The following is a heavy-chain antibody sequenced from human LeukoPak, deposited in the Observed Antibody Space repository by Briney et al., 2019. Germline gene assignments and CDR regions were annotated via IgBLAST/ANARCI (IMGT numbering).Heavy chain of an antibody. Sequence: ASVKVSCKASGYSFTNYCIHWVRQAPGQGLEWMGWINPNSGGTNYAQKFQGRVTMTRDTSISTAYMELSRLRSDDTAVYYCARDGENSYGYMGYYGMDVWGQGTTVTVSS. CDR3: ARDGENSYGYMGYYGMDV. V-gene: IGHV1-2*02. CDR2: INPNSGGT. J-gene: IGHJ6*02. D-gene: IGHD5-12*01. CDR1: GYSFTNYC.